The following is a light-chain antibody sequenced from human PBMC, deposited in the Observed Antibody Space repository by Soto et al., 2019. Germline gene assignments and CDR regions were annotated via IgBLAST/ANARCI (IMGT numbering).Light chain of an antibody. Sequence: DLVMTQTPLSLPVTPGEPASISCRSSQSLLDSDDGNTNLDWYLQKPGQSPQLLIYRLSYRASGVPDRFSGSGAGTDFTLKISRLEAEDVGVYCCMQAPWTFGQGTKVEIK. CDR3: MQAPWT. CDR2: RLS. CDR1: QSLLDSDDGNTN. J-gene: IGKJ1*01. V-gene: IGKV2-40*01.